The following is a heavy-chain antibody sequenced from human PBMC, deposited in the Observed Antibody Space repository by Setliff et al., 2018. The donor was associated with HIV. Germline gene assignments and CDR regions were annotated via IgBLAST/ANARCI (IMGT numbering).Heavy chain of an antibody. CDR1: GYSISSGYY. D-gene: IGHD4-17*01. J-gene: IGHJ4*02. Sequence: SETLSLTCGVSGYSISSGYYWGWIRQPPGKGLEWIGSIYHNGITYYNQSLKRRVTISVDTSQNQFSLKLSSVTAADTAIYYCARRIYGNNPYFDYWSQGTLVTVSS. CDR3: ARRIYGNNPYFDY. CDR2: IYHNGIT. V-gene: IGHV4-38-2*01.